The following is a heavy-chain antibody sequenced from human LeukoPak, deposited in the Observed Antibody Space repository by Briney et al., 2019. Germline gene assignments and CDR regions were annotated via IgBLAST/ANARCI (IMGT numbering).Heavy chain of an antibody. D-gene: IGHD2-15*01. Sequence: GGTLRLSCAASGFTFSSYGMSWVRQAPGKGLEWVSAISGSGGSTYYADSVKGRFTISRDNSKNTLYLQMNSLRAEDTAVYYCAREYCSGGTCYGAFDLWGQGTMVTVSS. CDR2: ISGSGGST. CDR1: GFTFSSYG. J-gene: IGHJ3*01. CDR3: AREYCSGGTCYGAFDL. V-gene: IGHV3-23*01.